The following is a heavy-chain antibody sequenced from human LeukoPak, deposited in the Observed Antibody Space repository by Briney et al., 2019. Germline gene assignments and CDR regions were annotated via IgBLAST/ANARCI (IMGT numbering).Heavy chain of an antibody. J-gene: IGHJ4*02. V-gene: IGHV4-59*01. CDR2: IYYSGST. CDR3: ARYVSGGLDY. Sequence: PSETLSLTCTVSGGSISNYYWNWIRQPPGKGLEWIGFIYYSGSTSYNPSLKSRVTISVDTSKNQFSLKLSSLTAADTAVYYCARYVSGGLDYWGQGTLVTVSS. CDR1: GGSISNYY. D-gene: IGHD3-22*01.